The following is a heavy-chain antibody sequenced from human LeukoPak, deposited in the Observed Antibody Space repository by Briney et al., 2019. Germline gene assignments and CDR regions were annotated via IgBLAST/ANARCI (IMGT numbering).Heavy chain of an antibody. J-gene: IGHJ4*02. CDR1: GYTFTSYG. CDR2: ISAYNGNT. D-gene: IGHD2-2*01. CDR3: ARDLGLVVPAAISDY. V-gene: IGHV1-18*04. Sequence: ASVKVSCKASGYTFTSYGISRVRQAPGQGLEWMGWISAYNGNTNYAQKLQGRVTMTTDTSTSTAYMELRSLRSDDTAVYYCARDLGLVVPAAISDYWGQGTLVTVSS.